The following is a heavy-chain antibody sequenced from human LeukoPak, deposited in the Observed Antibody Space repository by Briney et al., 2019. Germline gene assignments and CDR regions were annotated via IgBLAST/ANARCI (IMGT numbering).Heavy chain of an antibody. D-gene: IGHD3-10*01. CDR2: ISAYNGST. V-gene: IGHV1-18*01. CDR1: GYTFTSYG. Sequence: GASVKVSCKASGYTFTSYGISWVRQAPGQGLEWLGWISAYNGSTNYAQKLQGRVTMTTDTSTSTAYMELMSLRSDDTAVYYCARDLVTMVRGVIPRSDYWGQGTLVTVSS. CDR3: ARDLVTMVRGVIPRSDY. J-gene: IGHJ4*02.